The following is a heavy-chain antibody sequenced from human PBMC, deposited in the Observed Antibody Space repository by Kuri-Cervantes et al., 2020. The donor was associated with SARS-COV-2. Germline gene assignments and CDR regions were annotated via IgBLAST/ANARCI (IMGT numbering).Heavy chain of an antibody. J-gene: IGHJ4*02. CDR3: ARDPTGVAGVGRFFDY. CDR1: GSSISSGHC. D-gene: IGHD6-19*01. CDR2: VFYDGRT. V-gene: IGHV4-38-2*02. Sequence: GSLRLSCSASGSSISSGHCWGWIRQPPGKGLEGIGSVFYDGRTYYNPSLKSRVTVSVDTSENHFSLKVNSVTAADTAVYYCARDPTGVAGVGRFFDYWGQGALVTVSS.